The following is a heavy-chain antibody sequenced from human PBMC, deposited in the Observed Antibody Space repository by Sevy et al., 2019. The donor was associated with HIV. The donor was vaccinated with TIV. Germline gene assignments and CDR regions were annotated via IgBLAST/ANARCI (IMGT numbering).Heavy chain of an antibody. Sequence: GGSLRLSCAASGFTYNGYGMHWVRQAPGKGLEWVAVIWYDGSNKEYADSVKGRFTISRDNSKNTLYLQMNNLRAEDTAVYYCARDKLPPVMVTMVRGALSYYFDYWGQGTLVTVSS. CDR1: GFTYNGYG. J-gene: IGHJ4*02. D-gene: IGHD3-10*01. V-gene: IGHV3-33*01. CDR2: IWYDGSNK. CDR3: ARDKLPPVMVTMVRGALSYYFDY.